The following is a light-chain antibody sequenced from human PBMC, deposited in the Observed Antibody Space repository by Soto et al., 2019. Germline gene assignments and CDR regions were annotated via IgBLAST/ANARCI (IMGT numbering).Light chain of an antibody. CDR1: QGISST. CDR2: GAS. CDR3: QQYNNYPIT. V-gene: IGKV1D-13*01. J-gene: IGKJ5*01. Sequence: IQMTQSPSSLSASLGDRVTITWGASQGISSTLAWYQQKPGKAPKLLSYGASTLERGVPSRFSGSGSGTDFTLTISSLQTEDFATYYCQQYNNYPITFGRGTQLEIK.